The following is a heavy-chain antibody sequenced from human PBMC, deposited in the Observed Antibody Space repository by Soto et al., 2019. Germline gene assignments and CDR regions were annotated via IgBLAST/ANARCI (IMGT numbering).Heavy chain of an antibody. J-gene: IGHJ4*02. V-gene: IGHV3-43*01. CDR2: ISWDGDTT. CDR3: ASSQGDY. CDR1: GFTFDDHN. Sequence: EVHLVESGGVVVQPGGSLRLSCAASGFTFDDHNMHWIRQAPGKGLEWVSLISWDGDTTYYADSVKGRFTISRDNSRNSFYLQMNALTTEDTALYYCASSQGDYWGQGTLVTVSS.